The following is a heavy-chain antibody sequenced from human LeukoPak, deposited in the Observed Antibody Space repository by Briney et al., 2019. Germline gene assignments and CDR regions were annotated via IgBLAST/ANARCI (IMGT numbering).Heavy chain of an antibody. D-gene: IGHD2-2*03. J-gene: IGHJ4*02. Sequence: PGESLKISCKGSGYSFTSYWIGWVRQMPGKGLEWMGIIYPGDSDTRYSPSFQGQVTISADKSISTAYLQWSSLKASDTAMYYCARVYGYCSSTSCYYFDYWGQGTLVTVSS. CDR2: IYPGDSDT. V-gene: IGHV5-51*01. CDR3: ARVYGYCSSTSCYYFDY. CDR1: GYSFTSYW.